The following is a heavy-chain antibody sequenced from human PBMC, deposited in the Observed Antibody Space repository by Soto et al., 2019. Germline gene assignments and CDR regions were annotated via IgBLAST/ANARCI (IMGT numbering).Heavy chain of an antibody. V-gene: IGHV3-30*18. D-gene: IGHD6-19*01. Sequence: QVQLVESGGGVVQPGRSLRLSCAASGFTFSSYGMHWVRQAPGKGLEWVAVISYDGSNKYYADSVKGRFTISRDNSKNTLYLQMNSLRAEDTAVYYCAEDYSSGWYRRGVRYFDLWGRGTLVTVSS. J-gene: IGHJ2*01. CDR1: GFTFSSYG. CDR2: ISYDGSNK. CDR3: AEDYSSGWYRRGVRYFDL.